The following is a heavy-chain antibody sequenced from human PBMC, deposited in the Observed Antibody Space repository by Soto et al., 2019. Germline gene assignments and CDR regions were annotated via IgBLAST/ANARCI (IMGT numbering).Heavy chain of an antibody. Sequence: PSETLSLTCTVSGGSISSGDYYWSWIRQPPGEGLEWIGYIYYSGSTYYNPSLKSRVTISVDTSKNQFSLKLSSVTAADTAVYYCARYYDSSGYYDNWGQGTLVTVSS. V-gene: IGHV4-30-4*01. CDR1: GGSISSGDYY. J-gene: IGHJ4*02. CDR3: ARYYDSSGYYDN. CDR2: IYYSGST. D-gene: IGHD3-22*01.